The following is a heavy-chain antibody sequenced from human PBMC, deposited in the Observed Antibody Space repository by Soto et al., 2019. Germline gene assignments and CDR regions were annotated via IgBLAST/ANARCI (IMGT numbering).Heavy chain of an antibody. CDR2: INAGNGNT. D-gene: IGHD6-13*01. Sequence: GASVKVSCKASGYTFTSYAMHSVRQAPGQRLEWIGWINAGNGNTKYSQKLQGRVTITRDTSASTAYMELSSLRSEDTAVYYCARDMGGQQLRSWYYYYGMDVWGQGTTVTVSS. V-gene: IGHV1-3*01. J-gene: IGHJ6*02. CDR3: ARDMGGQQLRSWYYYYGMDV. CDR1: GYTFTSYA.